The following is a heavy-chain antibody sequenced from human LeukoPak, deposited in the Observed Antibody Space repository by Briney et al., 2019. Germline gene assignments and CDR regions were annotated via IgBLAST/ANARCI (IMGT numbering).Heavy chain of an antibody. D-gene: IGHD1-26*01. CDR2: IKGDGSST. V-gene: IGHV3-74*01. J-gene: IGHJ4*02. Sequence: WVSRIKGDGSSTSYADSVKGRFTISRDNAKNTLFLQMNSLRAGDTAVYYCVRDGVGAPPFDYWGQGTLVTVSS. CDR3: VRDGVGAPPFDY.